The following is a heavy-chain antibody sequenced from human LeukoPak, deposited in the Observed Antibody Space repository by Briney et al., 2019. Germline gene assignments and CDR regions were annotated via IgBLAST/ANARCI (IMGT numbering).Heavy chain of an antibody. Sequence: PSETLSLTSTLSGGSVNNNAYYWGWVRQPPGKGLEYIGNVYYSGTTYYNPPLQSRITISVDTSTNQFSLKMSSVTAADTAVYYCARSDYSGYFDYWGQGTLVSVSS. CDR2: VYYSGTT. CDR3: ARSDYSGYFDY. CDR1: GGSVNNNAYY. D-gene: IGHD4-11*01. J-gene: IGHJ4*02. V-gene: IGHV4-39*01.